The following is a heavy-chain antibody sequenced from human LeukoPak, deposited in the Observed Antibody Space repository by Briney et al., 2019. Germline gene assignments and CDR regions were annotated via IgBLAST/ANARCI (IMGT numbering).Heavy chain of an antibody. V-gene: IGHV1-69*13. D-gene: IGHD2-15*01. J-gene: IGHJ6*02. Sequence: ASVNVSCKASGGTFSSYAISWVRQAPGQGLEWMGGIIPIFGTANYAQKLQGRVTITADESTSTAYMELSSLRSEDTAVYYCARGLVVVAARAFYYYYGMDVWGQGTTVTVSS. CDR3: ARGLVVVAARAFYYYYGMDV. CDR1: GGTFSSYA. CDR2: IIPIFGTA.